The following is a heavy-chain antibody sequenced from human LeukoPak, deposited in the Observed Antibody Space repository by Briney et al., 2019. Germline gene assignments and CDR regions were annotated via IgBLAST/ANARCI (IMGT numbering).Heavy chain of an antibody. CDR3: AGSHSGSYMGLDY. V-gene: IGHV1-3*01. Sequence: ASVKVSCKASGYTFTNYAMHWVRQAPGQRLEWMGWINAGNGNTKYSQKFQGRVTITRDTSASTAYMELSGLRSEDTAVYYCAGSHSGSYMGLDYWGQGTLVTVSS. J-gene: IGHJ4*02. CDR2: INAGNGNT. CDR1: GYTFTNYA. D-gene: IGHD1-26*01.